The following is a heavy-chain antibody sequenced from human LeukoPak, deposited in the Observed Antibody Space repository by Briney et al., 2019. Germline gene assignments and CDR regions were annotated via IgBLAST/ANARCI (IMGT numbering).Heavy chain of an antibody. V-gene: IGHV3-74*01. Sequence: GGSLRLSCAASGFTLSGHWMHWFRQPPGKGLAWVSRNKYDGSESYYADSVKGRFTISRGNAKNTLYLQMNSLRVEDTAVYYCARSDWFDPWGQGTLVTVSP. CDR2: NKYDGSES. J-gene: IGHJ5*02. CDR1: GFTLSGHW. CDR3: ARSDWFDP.